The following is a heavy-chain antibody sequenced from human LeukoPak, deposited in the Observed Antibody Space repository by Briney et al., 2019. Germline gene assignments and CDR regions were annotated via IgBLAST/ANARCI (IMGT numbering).Heavy chain of an antibody. CDR2: ISTSSSTI. J-gene: IGHJ4*02. D-gene: IGHD6-25*01. V-gene: IGHV3-48*02. CDR3: ARRAAGLGYFDY. Sequence: GGSLRLSCAASGFTFSSYNMNWVRQAPGKGLEWVSFISTSSSTIYYADSVKGRFTISRDSAKNFLYLQMNSLRDDDTAVYYCARRAAGLGYFDYWGQGTLVTVSS. CDR1: GFTFSSYN.